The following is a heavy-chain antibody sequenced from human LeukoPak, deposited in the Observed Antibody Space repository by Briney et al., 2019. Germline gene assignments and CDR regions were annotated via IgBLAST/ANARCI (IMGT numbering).Heavy chain of an antibody. CDR2: IKQDGSEK. CDR1: GFTFSSYW. D-gene: IGHD3-22*01. V-gene: IGHV3-7*01. Sequence: GGSLRLSCAASGFTFSSYWMSWVRQAPGKGLEWVANIKQDGSEKYYVDSVKGRFTISRDNAKNSLYLQMNSLRAEDTAVYYCARAPWAYYDSSGYYYLDYWGQGTLVTVSS. J-gene: IGHJ4*02. CDR3: ARAPWAYYDSSGYYYLDY.